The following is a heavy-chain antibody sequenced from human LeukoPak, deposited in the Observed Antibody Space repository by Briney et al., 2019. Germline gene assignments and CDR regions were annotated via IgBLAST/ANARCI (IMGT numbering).Heavy chain of an antibody. CDR2: ISSSGSTI. CDR1: GFTFSDYY. J-gene: IGHJ4*02. Sequence: PGGSLRPSCAASGFTFSDYYMSWIRQAPGKGLEWVSYISSSGSTIYYADSVKGRFTISRDNAKNSLYLQMNSLRAEDTAVYYCARSCSGGSCYVGNRYFDYWGQGTLVTVSS. CDR3: ARSCSGGSCYVGNRYFDY. V-gene: IGHV3-11*01. D-gene: IGHD2-15*01.